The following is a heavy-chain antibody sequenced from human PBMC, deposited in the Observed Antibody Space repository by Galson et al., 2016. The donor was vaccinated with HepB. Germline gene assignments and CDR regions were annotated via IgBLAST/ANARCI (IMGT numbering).Heavy chain of an antibody. Sequence: SLRLSCAASGFTFRSNGMHWVRQAPGKGLEWVAVIWYDGSEKYYADSVKGRFTISRDRVEKSLSLQMNSLRAEDTAIYYCAVAAGYSSDYWGQGTLVIVSS. D-gene: IGHD2-15*01. CDR2: IWYDGSEK. V-gene: IGHV3-33*01. CDR1: GFTFRSNG. CDR3: AVAAGYSSDY. J-gene: IGHJ4*02.